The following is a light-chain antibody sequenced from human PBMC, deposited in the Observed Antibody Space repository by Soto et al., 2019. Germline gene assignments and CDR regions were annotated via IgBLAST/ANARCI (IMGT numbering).Light chain of an antibody. CDR2: DTF. J-gene: IGKJ1*01. CDR1: ESIRNE. CDR3: QQSFTTPWT. Sequence: DIQMTQSPSSLSASLGDRVTITCRPSESIRNELNWFQKRPGKAPRLLIYDTFTLQSGVPSRFSGSVSGTDFSITISSLQAGDSSIYSCQQSFTTPWTFGQGTKVEI. V-gene: IGKV1-39*01.